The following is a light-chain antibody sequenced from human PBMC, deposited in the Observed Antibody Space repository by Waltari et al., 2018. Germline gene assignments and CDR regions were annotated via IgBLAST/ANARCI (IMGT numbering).Light chain of an antibody. V-gene: IGKV3-20*01. Sequence: EIELTQSPGTLSFSPGERVSVSCLASQTVRTTYLAWYQQKPVQAPTLLIYGASSRATGSPDRFSGSGSGTDFSLTISSLEPEDFAVYYCQQYDISPLTFGGGTKVEIK. J-gene: IGKJ4*01. CDR2: GAS. CDR1: QTVRTTY. CDR3: QQYDISPLT.